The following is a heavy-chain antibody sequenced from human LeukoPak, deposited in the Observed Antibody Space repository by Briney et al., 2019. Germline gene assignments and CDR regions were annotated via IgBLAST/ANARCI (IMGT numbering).Heavy chain of an antibody. CDR3: ARRRGRYSGDAFDI. D-gene: IGHD1-26*01. Sequence: GESLKISFRGYGXSFPNYCIGWVRQMPGKGLEWMGFIYTGDSDTRYSPSFQGQVTISADKSMSTAYLQRSSLKASDTAMYYCARRRGRYSGDAFDIWGQGTMVTVSS. CDR2: IYTGDSDT. CDR1: GXSFPNYC. V-gene: IGHV5-51*01. J-gene: IGHJ3*02.